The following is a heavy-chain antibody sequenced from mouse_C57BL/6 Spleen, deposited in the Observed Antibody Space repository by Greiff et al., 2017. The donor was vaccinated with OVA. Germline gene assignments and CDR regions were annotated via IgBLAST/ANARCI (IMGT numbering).Heavy chain of an antibody. CDR1: GYTFTDYE. V-gene: IGHV1-15*01. J-gene: IGHJ2*01. D-gene: IGHD1-1*01. CDR2: IDPETGGT. CDR3: TRYYYGSSPYYFGG. Sequence: QVHVKQSGAELVRPGASVTLSCKASGYTFTDYEMHWVKQTPVHGLEWIGAIDPETGGTAYNQKFKGKAILTADKSSSTAYMEIRSLTSEDSAVYYCTRYYYGSSPYYFGGWGQGTTLTVSS.